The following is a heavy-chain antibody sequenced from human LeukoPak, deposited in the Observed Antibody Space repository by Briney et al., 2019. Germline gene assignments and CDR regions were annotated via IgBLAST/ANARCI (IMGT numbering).Heavy chain of an antibody. D-gene: IGHD3-22*01. Sequence: ASVKVSCKASGYTFTGYYMHWVRQAPGQGLEWMGWINPNSGGTNYARKFQGRVTMTRDTSISTAYMELSRLRSDDTAVYYCARDVRTYYYDSSGYGYWGQGTLVTVSS. CDR1: GYTFTGYY. CDR3: ARDVRTYYYDSSGYGY. J-gene: IGHJ4*02. V-gene: IGHV1-2*02. CDR2: INPNSGGT.